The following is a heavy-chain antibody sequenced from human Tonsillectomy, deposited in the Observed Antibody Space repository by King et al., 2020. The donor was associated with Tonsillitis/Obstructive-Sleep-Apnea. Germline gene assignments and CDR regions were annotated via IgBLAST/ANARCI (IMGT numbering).Heavy chain of an antibody. CDR3: AREEYYXXSSGLDY. Sequence: QLVQSGAEVKKPGASVKVSCKASGYTFTGYYIHWVRQAPGQGLEWMGWINPNSGXTNYAQKFQGWITMTRDTSISTAYMELSRLRSDDTAVYYCAREEYYXXSSGLDYXGXGTLVTVXS. D-gene: IGHD3-22*01. J-gene: IGHJ4*02. CDR2: INPNSGXT. V-gene: IGHV1-2*04. CDR1: GYTFTGYY.